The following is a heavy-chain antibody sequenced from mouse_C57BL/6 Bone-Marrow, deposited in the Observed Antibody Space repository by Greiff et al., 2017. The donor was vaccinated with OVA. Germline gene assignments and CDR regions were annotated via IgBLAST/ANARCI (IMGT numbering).Heavy chain of an antibody. CDR1: GYTFTDYY. J-gene: IGHJ1*03. V-gene: IGHV1-26*01. Sequence: VQLQQSGPELVKPGASVKISCKASGYTFTDYYMHWVKQSHGKSLEWIGDINPNNGGTSYNQKFKGKATLTVDKSSSTAYMELRSLTSEDSAVYDYYRVGFYYGNHYCDFGDRGTAPTVT. CDR3: YRVGFYYGNHYCDFGD. CDR2: INPNNGGT. D-gene: IGHD2-1*01.